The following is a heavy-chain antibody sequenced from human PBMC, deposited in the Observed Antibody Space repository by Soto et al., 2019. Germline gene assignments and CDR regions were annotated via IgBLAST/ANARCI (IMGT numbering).Heavy chain of an antibody. CDR1: GDRFTTYW. Sequence: PGESLKISCRVSGDRFTTYWIAWVRQMPGKGLEWMGIIYPGDFDTRYSPSFQGQVTISVDKSINTAYLQWNSLKASDSGIYYCARKHRRGYFNWFDPWGQGTLVTVSS. CDR2: IYPGDFDT. D-gene: IGHD5-12*01. V-gene: IGHV5-51*01. J-gene: IGHJ5*02. CDR3: ARKHRRGYFNWFDP.